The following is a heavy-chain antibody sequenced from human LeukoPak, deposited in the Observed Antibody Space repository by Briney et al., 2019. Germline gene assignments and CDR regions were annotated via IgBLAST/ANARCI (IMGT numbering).Heavy chain of an antibody. V-gene: IGHV3-53*01. CDR1: GFRISSNY. D-gene: IGHD3-16*01. CDR3: ARGGIMISFGGVYVFDI. J-gene: IGHJ3*02. Sequence: LGGSLRLSCAASGFRISSNYISWVRQAPGKGLEWVSVFYSGGSTFFADTVKGRFTISRDNSKNTMYLHIYSRRPGEPAGDSGARGGIMISFGGVYVFDIWGQGTMVTVSS. CDR2: FYSGGST.